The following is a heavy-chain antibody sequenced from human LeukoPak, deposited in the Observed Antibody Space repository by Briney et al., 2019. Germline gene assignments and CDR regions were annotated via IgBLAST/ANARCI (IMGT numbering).Heavy chain of an antibody. D-gene: IGHD1-20*01. CDR3: ARARYNWNPNPFDY. CDR2: INSDGSST. CDR1: RFPFSNYW. V-gene: IGHV3-74*01. Sequence: GGSVRLFCAASRFPFSNYWTHWVREARGKGLVCVSGINSDGSSTSYADSVKGRFTISRDNAKNTLYLQMNSRRGEDTAVYYCARARYNWNPNPFDYWGQGTLVTVSS. J-gene: IGHJ4*02.